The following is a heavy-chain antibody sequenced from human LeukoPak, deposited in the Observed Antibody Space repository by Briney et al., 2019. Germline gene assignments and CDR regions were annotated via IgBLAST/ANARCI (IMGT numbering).Heavy chain of an antibody. CDR3: AKGGTYYYASGTLY. D-gene: IGHD3-10*01. V-gene: IGHV3-23*01. J-gene: IGHJ4*02. CDR1: GFTFSSYA. CDR2: INGSGGTT. Sequence: GGSLRLSCAPSGFTFSSYAMRWVRQAPGKGLEWVSGINGSGGTTYYADSVKGRFTISRDNSKNTLYLQMSSLTAEDTAVYYCAKGGTYYYASGTLYWGQGTLVTVSS.